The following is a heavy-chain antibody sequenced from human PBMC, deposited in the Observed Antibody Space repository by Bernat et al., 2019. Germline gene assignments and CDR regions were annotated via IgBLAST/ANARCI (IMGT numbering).Heavy chain of an antibody. V-gene: IGHV1-2*04. Sequence: QVQLVQSGAEVKKPGASVKVSCKASGYTFTGYYMYWVRQAPGQGLEWMGWINPNSGGTNYAQKFQGWVTMTRDTSISTAYMELSRLRSDDTAVYYCARMTYYYDSSGYSPYFDYWGQGTLVTVAA. CDR1: GYTFTGYY. CDR2: INPNSGGT. J-gene: IGHJ4*02. CDR3: ARMTYYYDSSGYSPYFDY. D-gene: IGHD3-22*01.